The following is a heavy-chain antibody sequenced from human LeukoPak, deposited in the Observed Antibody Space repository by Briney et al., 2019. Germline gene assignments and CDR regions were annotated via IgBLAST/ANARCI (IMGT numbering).Heavy chain of an antibody. Sequence: GRSLRLSCAASGFTFSSYGMHWVRQAPGRGLEWVAVISYDGSNKYYADSVKGRFTISRDNSKNTLYLQMNSLRAGDTAVYYCAKLYGDYADYWGQGTLVTVSS. V-gene: IGHV3-30*18. D-gene: IGHD4-17*01. CDR1: GFTFSSYG. CDR2: ISYDGSNK. J-gene: IGHJ4*02. CDR3: AKLYGDYADY.